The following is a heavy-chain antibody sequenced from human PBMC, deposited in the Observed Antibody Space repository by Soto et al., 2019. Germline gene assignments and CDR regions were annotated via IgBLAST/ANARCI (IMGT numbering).Heavy chain of an antibody. J-gene: IGHJ6*02. CDR1: GFTFSNAW. Sequence: GGSLRLSCAASGFTFSNAWMNWVRQAPGKGLEWVGRIKSKTDGGTTDYAAPVKGRFTISRDDSKNTLYLQMNSLKTEDTAVYYCTTKRYSSSWYDYYYGMDVWGQGTTVTVSS. D-gene: IGHD6-13*01. V-gene: IGHV3-15*07. CDR3: TTKRYSSSWYDYYYGMDV. CDR2: IKSKTDGGTT.